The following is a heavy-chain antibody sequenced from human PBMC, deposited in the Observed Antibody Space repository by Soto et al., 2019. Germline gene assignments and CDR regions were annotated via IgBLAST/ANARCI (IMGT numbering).Heavy chain of an antibody. CDR2: IKTVTDGATT. J-gene: IGHJ5*01. Sequence: PGGSLRLSCEVSGFTFSNAWMNWVRQAPGKGLEWVGRIKTVTDGATTDYAAPVRGRFTISRDDSKNMLFLHMNNVKGDDTGVYFGTPDQPNNWFDPLGRGTQVTVSS. CDR1: GFTFSNAW. CDR3: TPDQPNNWFDP. V-gene: IGHV3-15*01. D-gene: IGHD2-2*01.